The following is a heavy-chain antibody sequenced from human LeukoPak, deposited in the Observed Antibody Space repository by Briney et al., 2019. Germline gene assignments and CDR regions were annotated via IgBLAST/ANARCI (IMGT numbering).Heavy chain of an antibody. V-gene: IGHV3-23*01. J-gene: IGHJ4*02. CDR1: GFTFSSYG. CDR2: ISGSGGST. Sequence: GGTLRLSCAASGFTFSSYGMSWVRQAPGKGLEWVSAISGSGGSTYYADSVKGRFTISRDNSKNTLYLQMNSLRAEDTAVYYCARGPYYNILTGFRGRILGVDYWGQGTLVTVSS. D-gene: IGHD3-9*01. CDR3: ARGPYYNILTGFRGRILGVDY.